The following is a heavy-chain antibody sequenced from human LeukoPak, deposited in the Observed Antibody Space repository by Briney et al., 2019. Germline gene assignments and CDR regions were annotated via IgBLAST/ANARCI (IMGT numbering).Heavy chain of an antibody. V-gene: IGHV3-11*06. D-gene: IGHD2-15*01. J-gene: IGHJ5*02. CDR2: ISRSSTYI. CDR3: ATAGGDGSRMGFDP. Sequence: LSLTCAVYGGSFSGYYWSWIRQPPGKGLEWVSSISRSSTYIYYADSVKGRFTISRDNTKSTLYLQMHSLRAEDTAVYCCATAGGDGSRMGFDPWGQGTLVTVSS. CDR1: GGSFSGYY.